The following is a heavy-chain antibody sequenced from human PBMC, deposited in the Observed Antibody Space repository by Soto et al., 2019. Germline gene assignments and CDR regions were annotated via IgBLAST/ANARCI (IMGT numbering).Heavy chain of an antibody. CDR3: ARALDYYDSSGYYEPYFDY. J-gene: IGHJ4*02. CDR1: GGSISGYY. D-gene: IGHD3-22*01. V-gene: IGHV4-59*08. CDR2: IYHSGNT. Sequence: SETLSLTCIVSGGSISGYYWSWIRQPPGRGLEWIGYIYHSGNTYYNPSLNSRVTISVDTSKNQFSLKLNSVTAADTAVYYCARALDYYDSSGYYEPYFDYWGQGTLVTVSS.